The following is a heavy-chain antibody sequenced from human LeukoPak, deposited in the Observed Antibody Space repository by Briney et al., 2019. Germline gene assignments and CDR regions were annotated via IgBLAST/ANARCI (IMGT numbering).Heavy chain of an antibody. Sequence: SETLSLTCAVYGGSFSNYYWNWIRQSPGKGLEWIGRINHSGSINFNPPLKSRVTISIDTSNNQVSLRLTSVTAADTAIYYCARGIAARPFYYNYCMDVWGTGTKVSVSS. CDR3: ARGIAARPFYYNYCMDV. V-gene: IGHV4-34*01. CDR1: GGSFSNYY. J-gene: IGHJ6*03. CDR2: INHSGSI. D-gene: IGHD6-6*01.